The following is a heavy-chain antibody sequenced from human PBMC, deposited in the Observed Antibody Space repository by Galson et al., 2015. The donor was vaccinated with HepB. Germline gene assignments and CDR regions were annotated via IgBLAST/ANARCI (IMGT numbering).Heavy chain of an antibody. V-gene: IGHV3-7*01. D-gene: IGHD1-26*01. CDR3: ARQGWELLFFADY. Sequence: SLRLSCAASGFAFSSYWMSWVRQAPGKGLEWVANIKQDGSQKYYVDSVKGRFTISRDNAKNSLYLQMNSLRAEDTAVYYCARQGWELLFFADYWGQGTLVTVSS. J-gene: IGHJ4*02. CDR2: IKQDGSQK. CDR1: GFAFSSYW.